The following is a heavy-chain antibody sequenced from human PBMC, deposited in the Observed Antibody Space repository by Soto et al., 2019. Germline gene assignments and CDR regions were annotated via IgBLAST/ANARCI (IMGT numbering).Heavy chain of an antibody. Sequence: ASETLSLTCTVSGGSISSGGYYWSWIRQPPGKGLEWIGHIHYSGSTYYIPSLKSRITISIDTSKNQVSLKLSSVTAADTAVYYCARDQAYSSSSQLDYWGQGTLVTVSS. CDR3: ARDQAYSSSSQLDY. CDR2: IHYSGST. CDR1: GGSISSGGYY. J-gene: IGHJ4*02. D-gene: IGHD6-6*01. V-gene: IGHV4-30-4*01.